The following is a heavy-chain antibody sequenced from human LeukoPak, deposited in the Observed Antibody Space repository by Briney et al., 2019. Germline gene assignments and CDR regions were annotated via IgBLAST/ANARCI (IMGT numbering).Heavy chain of an antibody. CDR3: VKEPRGYSFSFDI. V-gene: IGHV3-23*01. J-gene: IGHJ3*02. CDR1: GFTFSTCA. CDR2: ISGSGSKT. D-gene: IGHD5-18*01. Sequence: GGSLRLSCAASGFTFSTCAINWVRQAPGKGLEWVSAISGSGSKTFYADSVKGRFTISRDNPKNTLYLQMNSLRPEDTAVYYCVKEPRGYSFSFDIWGQGTMVTISS.